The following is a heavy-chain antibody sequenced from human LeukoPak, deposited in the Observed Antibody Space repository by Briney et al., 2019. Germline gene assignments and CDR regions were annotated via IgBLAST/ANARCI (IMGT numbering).Heavy chain of an antibody. J-gene: IGHJ4*02. CDR3: ARPPNQYDSSGLFDY. V-gene: IGHV3-74*01. Sequence: PGRSLRLSCAASGFTFSSYWMHWVRQAPGKGLVWVSRINSDGSSASYADSVKGRFTISRDNAKNTLYLQMNSLRTEDTAVYYCARPPNQYDSSGLFDYWGQGTLVTVSS. D-gene: IGHD3-22*01. CDR2: INSDGSSA. CDR1: GFTFSSYW.